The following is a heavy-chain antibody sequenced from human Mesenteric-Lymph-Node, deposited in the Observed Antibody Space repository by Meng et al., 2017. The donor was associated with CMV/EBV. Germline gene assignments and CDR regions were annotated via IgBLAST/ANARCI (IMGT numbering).Heavy chain of an antibody. CDR3: AREPGYGGNSVGFDY. CDR2: ISYDGSNK. V-gene: IGHV3-30*04. CDR1: GFTFSSYA. D-gene: IGHD4-23*01. J-gene: IGHJ4*02. Sequence: GESLKISCAASGFTFSSYAMHWVRQAPGKGLEWVVVISYDGSNKYYADSVKGRFTISRDNSKNTLYLQIHSLRAEDTAVYYCAREPGYGGNSVGFDYWGQGTLVTVS.